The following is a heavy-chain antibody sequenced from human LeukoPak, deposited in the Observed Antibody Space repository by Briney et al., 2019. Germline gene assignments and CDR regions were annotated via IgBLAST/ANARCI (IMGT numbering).Heavy chain of an antibody. CDR3: ARGVRTLGFYGMDV. D-gene: IGHD1-14*01. J-gene: IGHJ6*02. CDR2: MNPNSGNT. CDR1: GYTFTSYD. Sequence: ASVKVSCKASGYTFTSYDINWVRQATGQGLEWMGWMNPNSGNTGYAQKFQGRVTMTRNTSISTAYMELSSLRSEDTAVYYCARGVRTLGFYGMDVWGQGTTVTVSS. V-gene: IGHV1-8*02.